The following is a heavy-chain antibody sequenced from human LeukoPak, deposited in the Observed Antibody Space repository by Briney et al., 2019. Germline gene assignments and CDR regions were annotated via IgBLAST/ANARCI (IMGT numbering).Heavy chain of an antibody. Sequence: GGSLRLSCAASGFTFSSYAMSWVRQAPGKGLEWVSAISGNGGSTYYADSVKGRFTISRDNSKNTLYLQMNSLRAEDTAVYYCAKTREGIAVAEGILDYWGQGTLVTVSS. J-gene: IGHJ4*02. CDR2: ISGNGGST. V-gene: IGHV3-23*01. D-gene: IGHD6-19*01. CDR1: GFTFSSYA. CDR3: AKTREGIAVAEGILDY.